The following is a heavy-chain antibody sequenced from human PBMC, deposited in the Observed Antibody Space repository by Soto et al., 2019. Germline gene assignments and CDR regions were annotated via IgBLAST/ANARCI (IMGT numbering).Heavy chain of an antibody. CDR2: ISWNSGSI. J-gene: IGHJ6*02. Sequence: SLRLSCAASGFTFDDYAMHWVRQAPGKGLEWVSGISWNSGSIGYADSVKGRFTISRDNAKNSLYLQMNSLRAEDTALYYCAKDIGDLRYSYGSYYYYYGMGVWGQGTTVTVSS. D-gene: IGHD5-18*01. CDR3: AKDIGDLRYSYGSYYYYYGMGV. V-gene: IGHV3-9*01. CDR1: GFTFDDYA.